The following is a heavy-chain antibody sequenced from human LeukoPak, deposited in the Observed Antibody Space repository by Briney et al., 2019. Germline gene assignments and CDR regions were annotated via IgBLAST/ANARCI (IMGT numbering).Heavy chain of an antibody. D-gene: IGHD3-22*01. CDR1: GFTFSSYG. CDR2: ISYDGSNK. Sequence: GGSLRLSCAASGFTFSSYGMHWVRQAPGKGLEWVAVISYDGSNKYYADSVKGRFTISRDNSKNTLCLQMNSLRAEDTAVYYCAKASMIVVAPNDAFDIWGQGTMVTVSS. V-gene: IGHV3-30*18. J-gene: IGHJ3*02. CDR3: AKASMIVVAPNDAFDI.